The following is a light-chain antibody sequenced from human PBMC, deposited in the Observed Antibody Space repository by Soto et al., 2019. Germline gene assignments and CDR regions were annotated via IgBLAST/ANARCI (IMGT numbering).Light chain of an antibody. CDR3: QQYGGSPRVT. V-gene: IGKV3-20*01. Sequence: EIVLTQSPGTLSLSPGERVTLSCRASQSVSSNYLAWYQQKPAQAPRLLIYSASSKDTGIPDRFSGSGSVTDFTLTINRLEPEDFAVYYCQQYGGSPRVTFGGGTKVEIK. J-gene: IGKJ4*01. CDR2: SAS. CDR1: QSVSSNY.